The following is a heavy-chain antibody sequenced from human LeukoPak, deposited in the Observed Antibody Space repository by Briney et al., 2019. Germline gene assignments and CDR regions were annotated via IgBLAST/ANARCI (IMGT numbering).Heavy chain of an antibody. CDR2: ISSSSSYI. D-gene: IGHD6-13*01. CDR1: GFTFSSYS. CDR3: ARKRGAAAASFDY. J-gene: IGHJ4*02. Sequence: GGSLRLSCAASGFTFSSYSMNWVRQAPAKGLEWVSSISSSSSYIYYADSVKGRFTISRDNAKNSLYLQMNSLRAEDTAVYYCARKRGAAAASFDYWGQGTLVTVSS. V-gene: IGHV3-21*01.